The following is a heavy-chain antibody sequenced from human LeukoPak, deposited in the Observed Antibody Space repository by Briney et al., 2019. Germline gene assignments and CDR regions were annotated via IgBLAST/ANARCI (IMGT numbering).Heavy chain of an antibody. Sequence: PGGCLRLSCAASGFTFTSYAMSWIRQAPGKGLEWVSAISGGGEDTYYPDSVKGRFTISRDNSKNTLYLQMNSLRAEDTAIYYCAKPRAMTTGVGRYFDLWGRGTLVTVSS. CDR1: GFTFTSYA. CDR2: ISGGGEDT. J-gene: IGHJ2*01. D-gene: IGHD1-1*01. CDR3: AKPRAMTTGVGRYFDL. V-gene: IGHV3-23*01.